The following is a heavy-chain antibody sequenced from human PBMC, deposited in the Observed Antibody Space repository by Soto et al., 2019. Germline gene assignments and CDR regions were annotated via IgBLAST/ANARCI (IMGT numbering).Heavy chain of an antibody. CDR2: IIPIFGTA. V-gene: IGHV1-69*13. J-gene: IGHJ6*02. CDR1: GVSFSSYA. Sequence: SVKLPCKASGVSFSSYAISWVRQSPGQGLEWMGGIIPIFGTANYAQKFQGRVTITADESTSTAYMELSSLRSEDTAVYYCASGGKPYYYYGMDVWGQGTTVTVS. CDR3: ASGGKPYYYYGMDV. D-gene: IGHD2-15*01.